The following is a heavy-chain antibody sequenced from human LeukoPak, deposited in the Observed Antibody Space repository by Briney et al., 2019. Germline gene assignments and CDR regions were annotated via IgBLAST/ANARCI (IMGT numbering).Heavy chain of an antibody. Sequence: SETLSLTCTVSGGSISSYYWSWIRQPAGKGLEWIGRIYTSGSTNYNPSLKSRVTMSVDTSKNQFSLKLSSVTAADTAVYYCAREASITMVRGVTNYYYYMDVWGKGTTVTISS. D-gene: IGHD3-10*01. J-gene: IGHJ6*03. CDR3: AREASITMVRGVTNYYYYMDV. CDR2: IYTSGST. CDR1: GGSISSYY. V-gene: IGHV4-4*07.